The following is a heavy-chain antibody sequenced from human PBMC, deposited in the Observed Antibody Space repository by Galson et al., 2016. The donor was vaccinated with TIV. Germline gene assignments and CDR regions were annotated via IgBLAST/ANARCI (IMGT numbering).Heavy chain of an antibody. CDR3: ARRFYFDY. Sequence: SVKVSCKASGHTLSTYYMHWLRQAPGQGLEWMGIIDPSVGSTTYSQKFQGRVTMTSDTSTSTVYMELTGLKSEDTAVYYCARRFYFDYWGQGTLATVSS. CDR1: GHTLSTYY. CDR2: IDPSVGST. J-gene: IGHJ4*02. V-gene: IGHV1-46*01.